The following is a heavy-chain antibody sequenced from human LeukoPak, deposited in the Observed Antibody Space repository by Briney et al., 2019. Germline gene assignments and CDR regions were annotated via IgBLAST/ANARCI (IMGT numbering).Heavy chain of an antibody. CDR3: AGAATSSLVLTSGDSTFDY. Sequence: PGGSLRLSCAASGFTFSSYAMHWVRQAPGKGLEWVAVISYDGSNKYYADSVKGRFTISRDNSKNTLYLQMNSLRAEDTAVYYCAGAATSSLVLTSGDSTFDYWGQGTLVTVSS. CDR1: GFTFSSYA. J-gene: IGHJ4*02. CDR2: ISYDGSNK. V-gene: IGHV3-30*04. D-gene: IGHD2/OR15-2a*01.